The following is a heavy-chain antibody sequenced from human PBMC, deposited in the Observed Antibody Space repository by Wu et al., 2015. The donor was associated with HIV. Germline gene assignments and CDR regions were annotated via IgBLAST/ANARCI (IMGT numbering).Heavy chain of an antibody. D-gene: IGHD6-19*01. CDR3: AINTDAVATSLYSLGV. Sequence: QEQLVQSGAEVKNPGASVKVSCKASRYTFSDYYIHWVRQAPGQGLEWMGGINPLFGTTKHTHKFQDRVTFTTDESKTTAYMELNSSRSDDSAVYYCAINTDAVATSLYSLGVWGQGTTVTVSS. J-gene: IGHJ6*02. V-gene: IGHV1-69*05. CDR1: RYTFSDYY. CDR2: INPLFGTT.